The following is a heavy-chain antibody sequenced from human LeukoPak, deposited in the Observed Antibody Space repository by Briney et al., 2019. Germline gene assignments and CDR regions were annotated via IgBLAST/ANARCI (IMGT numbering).Heavy chain of an antibody. Sequence: NSSETLSLTCTVSGGSISSYYWSWIRQPPGKGLEWIGYIYYTGSGSTNYNPSLKSRVSISVDTSKNQFSLNLSSVTAADTAVYYCARGVITVTTIDCWGQGTLVTVSS. D-gene: IGHD4-17*01. CDR3: ARGVITVTTIDC. CDR1: GGSISSYY. V-gene: IGHV4-59*01. CDR2: IYYTGSGST. J-gene: IGHJ4*02.